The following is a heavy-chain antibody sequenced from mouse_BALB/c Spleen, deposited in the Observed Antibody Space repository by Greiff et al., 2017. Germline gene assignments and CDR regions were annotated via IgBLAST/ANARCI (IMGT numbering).Heavy chain of an antibody. J-gene: IGHJ2*01. D-gene: IGHD1-1*01. Sequence: QVHVKQSGAELARPGASVKMSCKASGYTFTSYTMHWVKQRPGQGLEWIGYINPSSGYTNYNQKFKDKATLTADKSSSTAYMQLSSLTSEDSAVYYCARSSTVVDFDYWGQGTTLTVSS. CDR2: INPSSGYT. CDR3: ARSSTVVDFDY. CDR1: GYTFTSYT. V-gene: IGHV1-4*01.